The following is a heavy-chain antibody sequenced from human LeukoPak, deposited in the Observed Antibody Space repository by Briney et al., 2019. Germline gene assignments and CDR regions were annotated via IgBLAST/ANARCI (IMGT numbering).Heavy chain of an antibody. Sequence: SETLSLTCTVSGGSISSYYWSWIRQPAGKGLEWIGRIYTSGSTNYNPSLKSRVTMSVDTSKNQFSLKLSSVTAADTAVYYCARGEYCSGGSCYDWGNWFDPWGQGTLVTVSS. J-gene: IGHJ5*02. V-gene: IGHV4-4*07. CDR2: IYTSGST. D-gene: IGHD2-15*01. CDR3: ARGEYCSGGSCYDWGNWFDP. CDR1: GGSISSYY.